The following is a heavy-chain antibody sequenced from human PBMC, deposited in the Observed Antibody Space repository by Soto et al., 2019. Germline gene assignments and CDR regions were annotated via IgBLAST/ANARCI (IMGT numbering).Heavy chain of an antibody. V-gene: IGHV1-18*01. Sequence: QVQVVQSGDEVKKPGASVKVSCKASGYTFTNYGFSWVRQAPGQGLEWMGWISGYNGNTKYAEKFQGRGTRTTNTSTSTAHMERRSLRSDDTAVYYCAREGQAPYYYYGMDVWGQGTAVTVSS. CDR3: AREGQAPYYYYGMDV. J-gene: IGHJ6*02. CDR1: GYTFTNYG. CDR2: ISGYNGNT.